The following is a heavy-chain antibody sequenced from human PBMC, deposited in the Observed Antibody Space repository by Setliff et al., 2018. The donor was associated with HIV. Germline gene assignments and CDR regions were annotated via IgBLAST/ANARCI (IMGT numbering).Heavy chain of an antibody. V-gene: IGHV1-3*01. Sequence: ASVKVSCKASGYTFTSYAMHWVRQAPGQRLEWMGWINAGNGNTKYSQKFQGRVTMTRDTSTSTVYMELSSLRSEDTAVYYCATTKGLSSGYDYWGQGTLVTVSS. J-gene: IGHJ4*02. CDR2: INAGNGNT. CDR1: GYTFTSYA. CDR3: ATTKGLSSGYDY. D-gene: IGHD3-22*01.